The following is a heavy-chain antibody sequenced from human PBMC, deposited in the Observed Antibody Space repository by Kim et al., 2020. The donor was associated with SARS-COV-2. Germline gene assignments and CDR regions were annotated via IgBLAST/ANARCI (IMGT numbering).Heavy chain of an antibody. J-gene: IGHJ3*02. V-gene: IGHV4-31*03. Sequence: SETLSLTCTVSDGSISSGGYYWSWIRQHPGKGLEWIGYIYYSGSTYYNPSLKSRVTISVDTSKNQFSLKLSPVTAADTAVYYCARARTPMIVVVINAFDIWGQGTMVTVSS. CDR2: IYYSGST. CDR3: ARARTPMIVVVINAFDI. D-gene: IGHD3-22*01. CDR1: DGSISSGGYY.